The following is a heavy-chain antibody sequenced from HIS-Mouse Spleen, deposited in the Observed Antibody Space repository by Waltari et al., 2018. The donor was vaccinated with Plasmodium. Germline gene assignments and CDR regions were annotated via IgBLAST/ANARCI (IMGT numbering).Heavy chain of an antibody. Sequence: QVQLVQSGAEVKKPGASVKVSCKASGYTFTGYYMHWVRQAPAQGLGWMEWFNPTRVGTNYPHTVQGRVTMNRDASISSAYMELSMLRSDDTAVYYCARVLGYKAAAGTFVEYFQHWGQGTLVTVSS. V-gene: IGHV1-2*07. CDR1: GYTFTGYY. D-gene: IGHD6-13*01. CDR2: FNPTRVGT. J-gene: IGHJ1*01. CDR3: ARVLGYKAAAGTFVEYFQH.